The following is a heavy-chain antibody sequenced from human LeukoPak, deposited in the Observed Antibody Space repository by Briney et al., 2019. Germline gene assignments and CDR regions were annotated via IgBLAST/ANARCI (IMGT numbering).Heavy chain of an antibody. V-gene: IGHV3-74*01. D-gene: IGHD6-13*01. Sequence: GRCLRLSRAASGFTLSNYWMHWVRQAPGKGLVWVSRINSDGSITNYPDSVKGRFTISRDNAKNSLYLQMNSLRAEDTAVYYCARVENIAATGPYFDFWGQGTLVTVSS. J-gene: IGHJ4*02. CDR3: ARVENIAATGPYFDF. CDR1: GFTLSNYW. CDR2: INSDGSIT.